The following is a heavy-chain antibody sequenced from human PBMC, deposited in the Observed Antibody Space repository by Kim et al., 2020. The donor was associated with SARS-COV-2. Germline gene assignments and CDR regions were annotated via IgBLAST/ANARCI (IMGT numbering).Heavy chain of an antibody. V-gene: IGHV1-69*01. D-gene: IGHD3-22*01. Sequence: QKFQGRVTITADESTSTAYMELSSLRSEDTAVYYCARTYYYDSSGYYFDYWGQGTLVTVSS. J-gene: IGHJ4*02. CDR3: ARTYYYDSSGYYFDY.